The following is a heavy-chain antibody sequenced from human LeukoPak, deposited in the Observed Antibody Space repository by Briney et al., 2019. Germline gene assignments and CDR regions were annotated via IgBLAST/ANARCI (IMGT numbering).Heavy chain of an antibody. CDR1: GGTFSSYA. CDR2: IIPFFGTA. J-gene: IGHJ4*02. V-gene: IGHV1-69*06. CDR3: ARGYDVYRFFDY. Sequence: GASVKVSCKASGGTFSSYAISWVRQAPGQGLEWMGGIIPFFGTANYAQKFQGRVTITADKSTSTAYMELSSLRSEDTAVYYCARGYDVYRFFDYWGEGTLVSVSS. D-gene: IGHD4-11*01.